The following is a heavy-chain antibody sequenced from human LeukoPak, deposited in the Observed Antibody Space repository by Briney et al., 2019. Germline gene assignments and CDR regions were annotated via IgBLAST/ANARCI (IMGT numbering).Heavy chain of an antibody. V-gene: IGHV3-48*01. CDR3: ARIPDYDYVWGSYYYYYYMDV. CDR1: GFTFSSYA. J-gene: IGHJ6*03. CDR2: ISRVSSTI. D-gene: IGHD3-16*01. Sequence: GGSLRLSCAASGFTFSSYAMSWVRQAPGKGLEWVSYISRVSSTIYYADSAKGRFTISRDNAMNSLYLQMNSLRAEDTAVYYCARIPDYDYVWGSYYYYYYMDVWGKGTTVTVSS.